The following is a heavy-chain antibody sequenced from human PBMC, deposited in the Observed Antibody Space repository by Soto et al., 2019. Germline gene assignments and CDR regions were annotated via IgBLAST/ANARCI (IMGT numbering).Heavy chain of an antibody. CDR2: IYHSGST. Sequence: TLSLTCAVSGGSISSSNWWSWVRQPPGKGLEWIGEIYHSGSTNYNPSLKSRVTISVDKSKNQFSLKLSSVTAADTAVYYCARLPYYYGSGSYYNGDAFDIWGQGTMVTVS. CDR3: ARLPYYYGSGSYYNGDAFDI. CDR1: GGSISSSNW. D-gene: IGHD3-10*01. V-gene: IGHV4-4*02. J-gene: IGHJ3*02.